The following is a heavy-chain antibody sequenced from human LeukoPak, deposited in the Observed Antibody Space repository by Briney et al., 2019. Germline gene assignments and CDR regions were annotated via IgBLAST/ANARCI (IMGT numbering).Heavy chain of an antibody. Sequence: GGSLTLSCAASGFTFRNYWMGWLRQAPGKGLEWVANTKPEGSAEYYADSVRGRFTTSRDNANNLLYLQMNRLRAEDTAVYYCARDCGLNTNFDYWGQGTLVTVSS. CDR3: ARDCGLNTNFDY. J-gene: IGHJ4*02. D-gene: IGHD2-21*01. CDR2: TKPEGSAE. V-gene: IGHV3-7*01. CDR1: GFTFRNYW.